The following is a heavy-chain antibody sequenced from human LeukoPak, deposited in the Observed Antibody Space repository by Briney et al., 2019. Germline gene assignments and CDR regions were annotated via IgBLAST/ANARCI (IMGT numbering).Heavy chain of an antibody. CDR1: GGSISSYY. Sequence: SETLSLTCTVSGGSISSYYWSWIRQPPGKGLEWIGYIYHSGSTYYNPSLKSRVTISVDRSKNQFSLKLSSVTAADTAVYYCASLRKLGGTYWGQGTLVTVSS. J-gene: IGHJ4*02. D-gene: IGHD1-14*01. CDR2: IYHSGST. CDR3: ASLRKLGGTY. V-gene: IGHV4-59*12.